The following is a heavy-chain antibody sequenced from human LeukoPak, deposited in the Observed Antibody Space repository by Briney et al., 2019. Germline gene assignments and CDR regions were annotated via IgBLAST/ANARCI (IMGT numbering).Heavy chain of an antibody. V-gene: IGHV1-69*13. CDR2: IIPIFGTA. J-gene: IGHJ4*02. Sequence: GASVKVSCKASGYTFTSYGISWVRQAPGQGLEWMGGIIPIFGTANYAQKFQGRVTITADESTSTAYMELSSLRSEGTAVYYCAREGGSPIRTFDYWGQGTLVTVSS. CDR1: GYTFTSYG. D-gene: IGHD1-26*01. CDR3: AREGGSPIRTFDY.